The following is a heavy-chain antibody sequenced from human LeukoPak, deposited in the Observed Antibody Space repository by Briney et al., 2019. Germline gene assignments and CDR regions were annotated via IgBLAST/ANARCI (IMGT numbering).Heavy chain of an antibody. CDR3: ARCGPDYYYYMDV. V-gene: IGHV4-39*01. Sequence: PSETLSLTCTVSGGSISSSSYYWGWIRQPPGKGLEWIGSIYYSGSTYYNPSLKSRVTISVDTSQNQFSLKLRSVSAADTAVSCCARCGPDYYYYMDVWGKGTTVTVSS. D-gene: IGHD2-21*01. CDR2: IYYSGST. J-gene: IGHJ6*03. CDR1: GGSISSSSYY.